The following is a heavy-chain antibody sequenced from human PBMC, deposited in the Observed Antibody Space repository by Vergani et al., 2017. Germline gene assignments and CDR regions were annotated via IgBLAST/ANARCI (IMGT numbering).Heavy chain of an antibody. D-gene: IGHD1-26*01. J-gene: IGHJ3*02. Sequence: EVQLVESGGGLVQPGGSLRLSCAASGFTFSSYSMNWVRQAPGKGLEWVSYISSSSSTIYYADSVKGRFTISRDNAKNSLYLQMNSLRAEDTAVYYCAKDLGGSYPDAFDIWGQGTMVTVSS. CDR3: AKDLGGSYPDAFDI. CDR1: GFTFSSYS. CDR2: ISSSSSTI. V-gene: IGHV3-48*01.